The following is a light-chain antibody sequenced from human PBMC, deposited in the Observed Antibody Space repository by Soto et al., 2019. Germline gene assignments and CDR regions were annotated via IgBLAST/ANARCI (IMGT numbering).Light chain of an antibody. CDR1: SSNIGSNT. V-gene: IGLV1-44*01. CDR3: AAWDDSLNGKV. CDR2: SNN. Sequence: QSVLTQPPSASGTPGQRVTISCSGSSSNIGSNTVNWYQQLPGTAPKLLIYSNNQRPSRVPDRFSGSKSGTSASLAISGLQSEDEADYYCAAWDDSLNGKVFGTGTKLTVL. J-gene: IGLJ1*01.